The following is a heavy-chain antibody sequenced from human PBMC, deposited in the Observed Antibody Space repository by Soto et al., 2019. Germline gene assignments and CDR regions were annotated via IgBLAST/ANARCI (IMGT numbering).Heavy chain of an antibody. CDR3: ARGSGWYFH. Sequence: QVQLQESGPGLVKPSETLSLTCTVSGDSISGSSWSWIRQPPGKGLAWIAYMYFSGSTNYNPSLKSRVTISVDTSKNQFSLKLSSVTAADTAVYYCARGSGWYFHWGQGTLVTVSS. CDR1: GDSISGSS. D-gene: IGHD6-19*01. V-gene: IGHV4-59*01. J-gene: IGHJ4*02. CDR2: MYFSGST.